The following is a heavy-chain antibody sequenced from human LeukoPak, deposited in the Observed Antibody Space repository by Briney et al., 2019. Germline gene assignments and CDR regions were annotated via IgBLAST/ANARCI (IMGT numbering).Heavy chain of an antibody. CDR3: ARSIAAAGILGVGY. Sequence: ASVKVSCKASGYTFTDYYMHWVRQAPGQGLEWMGWINPNSGGTNYAQKFQGRVTMNRDTSISTAYMELSRLRSDDTAVYYCARSIAAAGILGVGYWGQGTLVTVSS. CDR1: GYTFTDYY. CDR2: INPNSGGT. D-gene: IGHD6-13*01. V-gene: IGHV1-2*02. J-gene: IGHJ4*02.